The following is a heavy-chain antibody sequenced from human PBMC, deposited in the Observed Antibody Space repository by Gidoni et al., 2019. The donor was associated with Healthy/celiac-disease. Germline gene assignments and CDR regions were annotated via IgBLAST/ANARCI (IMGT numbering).Heavy chain of an antibody. J-gene: IGHJ4*02. CDR3: ATVIAARPVDY. CDR2: IYYSGNT. Sequence: QLQLQESGPGLVKPSETLSLTCTVSGGSISSSSYYWGWIRQPPGKGLEWIGSIYYSGNTYYNPSLKSRVTISVDTSKNQFSLKLSSVTAADTAVYYCATVIAARPVDYWGQGTLVTVSS. V-gene: IGHV4-39*01. D-gene: IGHD6-6*01. CDR1: GGSISSSSYY.